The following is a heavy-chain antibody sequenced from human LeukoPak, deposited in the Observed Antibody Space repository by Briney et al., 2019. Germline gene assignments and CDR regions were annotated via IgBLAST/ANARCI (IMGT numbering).Heavy chain of an antibody. CDR2: INPSGGST. V-gene: IGHV1-46*01. CDR1: AYTFTSYY. Sequence: ASVKVSCKASAYTFTSYYMHWVRQAPGQGLEWMGIINPSGGSTSYAQKFQGRVTMTRDTSTSTVYMELSSLRSEDTAVYYCARDQVYNRRSEYFHHWGQGTLVTVSS. J-gene: IGHJ1*01. D-gene: IGHD2/OR15-2a*01. CDR3: ARDQVYNRRSEYFHH.